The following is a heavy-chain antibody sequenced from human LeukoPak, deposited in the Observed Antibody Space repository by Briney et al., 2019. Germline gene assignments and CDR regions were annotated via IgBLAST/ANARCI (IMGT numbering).Heavy chain of an antibody. J-gene: IGHJ4*02. CDR2: IKQDGSEK. V-gene: IGHV3-7*01. CDR3: YLTSGGNSDY. D-gene: IGHD4-23*01. Sequence: GGSLRLSCAASGFTFSRAWMSWVRQAPGKGLEWVANIKQDGSEKYYVDSVKGRFTISRDNAKNSLYLQMNSLRAEDTAVYYCYLTSGGNSDYWGQGTLVTVSS. CDR1: GFTFSRAW.